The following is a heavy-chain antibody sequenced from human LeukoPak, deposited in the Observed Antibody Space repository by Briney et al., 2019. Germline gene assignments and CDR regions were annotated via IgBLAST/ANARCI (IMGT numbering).Heavy chain of an antibody. CDR1: GFTFSSYS. CDR2: ISSSSSTI. CDR3: ARSRGSSGSYPFDY. J-gene: IGHJ4*02. D-gene: IGHD1-26*01. Sequence: GGSLRLSCAASGFTFSSYSMNWVPQPPGKGLKGVSYISSSSSTIYYAGSVKGRFTISRDNAKNSLFLQMNSLRAEDTAVYYCARSRGSSGSYPFDYWGQGTLVTVSS. V-gene: IGHV3-48*01.